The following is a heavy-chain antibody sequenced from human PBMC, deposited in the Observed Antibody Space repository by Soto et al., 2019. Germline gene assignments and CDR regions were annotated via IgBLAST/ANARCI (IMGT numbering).Heavy chain of an antibody. J-gene: IGHJ4*02. CDR2: ISSSSSYI. CDR1: GFTFSSYS. V-gene: IGHV3-21*01. Sequence: EVQLVESGGGLVKPGGSLRLSCAASGFTFSSYSMNWVRQAPGKGLEWVSSISSSSSYIYYADSVKGRFTISRDNAKNSLYLQMSSLRAEDTAVYYCARDLGGDFWCGYYSEYFDYWGQGTLVTVSS. CDR3: ARDLGGDFWCGYYSEYFDY. D-gene: IGHD3-3*01.